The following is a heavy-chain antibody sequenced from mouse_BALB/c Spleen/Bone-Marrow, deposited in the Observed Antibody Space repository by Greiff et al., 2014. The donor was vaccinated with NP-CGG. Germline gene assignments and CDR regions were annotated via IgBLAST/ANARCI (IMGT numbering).Heavy chain of an antibody. CDR1: GYSFTGYY. Sequence: LVKTGASVKISCKASGYSFTGYYMHWVKQSHGKSLEWIGYISCYNGATSYNQKFKGKATFTVDTSSSTAYMQLNNLTSEGSAVYYCARSCGACGYDGGYYLDYWGQGTTLTVSS. D-gene: IGHD2-2*01. V-gene: IGHV1S34*01. CDR3: ARSCGACGYDGGYYLDY. CDR2: ISCYNGAT. J-gene: IGHJ2*01.